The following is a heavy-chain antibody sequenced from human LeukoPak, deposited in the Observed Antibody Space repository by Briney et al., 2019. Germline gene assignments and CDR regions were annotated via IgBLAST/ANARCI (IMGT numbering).Heavy chain of an antibody. V-gene: IGHV4-4*02. D-gene: IGHD2-2*01. Sequence: SETLSLTCAVSGGSISSSNWWSWVRQPPGKGLEWIGEINHSGSTNYNPSLKGRVTISVDTSKNQFSLKLSSVTAADTAVYYCARGHCSSTSCPEFDYWGQGTLVTVSS. CDR2: INHSGST. CDR3: ARGHCSSTSCPEFDY. CDR1: GGSISSSNW. J-gene: IGHJ4*02.